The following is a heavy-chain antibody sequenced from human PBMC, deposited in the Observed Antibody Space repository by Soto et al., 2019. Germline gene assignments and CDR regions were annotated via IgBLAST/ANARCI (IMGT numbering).Heavy chain of an antibody. CDR1: GGSISSGGYY. Sequence: QVQLQESGPGLVKPSQTLSLTCTVSGGSISSGGYYWSWIRQHPGKGLEWIGYIYYSGSTYYNPSLKSRVSISVDTSKNQFSLGLSSVTAADTAVYSCARASKGGHSYGYLDSWGQGTLVTVSS. D-gene: IGHD5-18*01. J-gene: IGHJ4*02. V-gene: IGHV4-31*03. CDR3: ARASKGGHSYGYLDS. CDR2: IYYSGST.